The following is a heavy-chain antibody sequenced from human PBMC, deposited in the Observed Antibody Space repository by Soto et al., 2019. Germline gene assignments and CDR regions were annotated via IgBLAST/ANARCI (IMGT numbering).Heavy chain of an antibody. CDR3: AREYKYDSSGYRTFDT. V-gene: IGHV1-18*01. J-gene: IGHJ4*02. Sequence: GASVKVSCKTSGYIFRTYDISWVRQAPGQGLEWMGWINTHNSNTNYAQKFQGRVTMTTDTSTNTHYMELRSLRSDDTAVFYCAREYKYDSSGYRTFDTWGQGTLVTVSS. D-gene: IGHD3-22*01. CDR1: GYIFRTYD. CDR2: INTHNSNT.